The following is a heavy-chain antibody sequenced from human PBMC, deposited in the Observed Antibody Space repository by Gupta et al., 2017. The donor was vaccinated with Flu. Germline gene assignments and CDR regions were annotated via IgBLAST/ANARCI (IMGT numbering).Heavy chain of an antibody. D-gene: IGHD3-10*01. J-gene: IGHJ6*02. CDR2: INHSGST. Sequence: QVQLQQWGAGLLKPSETLSLTCAVYGGSVSGYYWSWISQPPGTGLEWIGEINHSGSTNYNPSLKSRVTISVDTSKNQFSLKLSSVPAADTAVYDCARGARAMVRGVIIKAYYGMDVWGQGTTVTVSS. CDR1: GGSVSGYY. CDR3: ARGARAMVRGVIIKAYYGMDV. V-gene: IGHV4-34*01.